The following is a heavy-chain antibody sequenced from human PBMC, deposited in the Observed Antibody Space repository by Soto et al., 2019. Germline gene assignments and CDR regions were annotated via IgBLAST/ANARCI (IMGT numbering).Heavy chain of an antibody. D-gene: IGHD2-15*01. CDR2: IYYSGST. J-gene: IGHJ4*02. CDR3: PTVASY. V-gene: IGHV4-39*01. Sequence: PLEPLSLTWTVSGGSSSDSSYYWGWIHQAPGKGLEWIGRIYYSGSTYYNPSLKSRVTISVDTSKNQFSLKLSSVTAADTAVYYWPTVASYWGKGTLDPGS. CDR1: GGSSSDSSYY.